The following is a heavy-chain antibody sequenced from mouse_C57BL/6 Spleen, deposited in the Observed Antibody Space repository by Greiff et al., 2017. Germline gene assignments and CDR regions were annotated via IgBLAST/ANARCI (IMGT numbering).Heavy chain of an antibody. V-gene: IGHV14-3*01. CDR1: GFNIKNTY. D-gene: IGHD1-1*01. J-gene: IGHJ2*01. CDR3: ALSDDYGSSPFDY. CDR2: IDPANGNT. Sequence: VQLKESVAELVRPGASVKLSCTASGFNIKNTYMHWVKQRPEQGLEWIGRIDPANGNTKYAPKFQGKATITADPTSNTAYLQLSSLTSEDTALYYCALSDDYGSSPFDYWGQGTTLTVSS.